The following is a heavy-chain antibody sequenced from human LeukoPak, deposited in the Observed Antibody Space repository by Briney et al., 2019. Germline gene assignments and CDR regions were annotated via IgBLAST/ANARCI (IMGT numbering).Heavy chain of an antibody. CDR3: ARDMGVPAASYYFDY. D-gene: IGHD2-2*01. CDR1: GYTFSNYG. Sequence: ASVKVSCKASGYTFSNYGISWVRPAPGQGLEWMGWISAYNGNTKYAQKLQGRVTMTTDTSTSTAYMELRSLRSDDTAVYYCARDMGVPAASYYFDYWGQGTLVTVSS. J-gene: IGHJ4*02. V-gene: IGHV1-18*01. CDR2: ISAYNGNT.